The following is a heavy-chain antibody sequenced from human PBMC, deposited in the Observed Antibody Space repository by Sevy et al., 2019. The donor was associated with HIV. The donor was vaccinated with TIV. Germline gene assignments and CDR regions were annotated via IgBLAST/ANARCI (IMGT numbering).Heavy chain of an antibody. Sequence: ASVKVSCKASGGTFSSYAISWVRQAPGQGLEWMGGIIPIFGTANYAQKFQGRVTITADESTSTAYMELSSLRSEDAAVYYCARAGYSSSSGNYRRVRTNYFDYWGQGTLVTVSS. CDR3: ARAGYSSSSGNYRRVRTNYFDY. CDR2: IIPIFGTA. V-gene: IGHV1-69*13. J-gene: IGHJ4*02. CDR1: GGTFSSYA. D-gene: IGHD6-6*01.